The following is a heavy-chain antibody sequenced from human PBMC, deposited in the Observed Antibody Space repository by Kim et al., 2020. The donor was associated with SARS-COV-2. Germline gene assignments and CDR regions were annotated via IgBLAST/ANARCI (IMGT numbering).Heavy chain of an antibody. D-gene: IGHD3-10*01. Sequence: GESLKISCKGSGYSFTSYWIGWVRQMPGKGLEWMGIIYPGDSDTRYSPSFQGQVTIPADKSISTAYLQWSSLKASDTAMYYCARGWSTMVRGVNPFDYWGQGTLVTVSS. CDR1: GYSFTSYW. CDR2: IYPGDSDT. CDR3: ARGWSTMVRGVNPFDY. J-gene: IGHJ4*02. V-gene: IGHV5-51*01.